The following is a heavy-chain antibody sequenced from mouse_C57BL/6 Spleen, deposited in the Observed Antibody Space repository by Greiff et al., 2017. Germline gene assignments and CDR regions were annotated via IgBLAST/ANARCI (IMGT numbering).Heavy chain of an antibody. J-gene: IGHJ4*01. CDR3: ARNWDRDAMDY. D-gene: IGHD4-1*01. CDR1: GYTFTSYW. CDR2: IDPSDSYT. V-gene: IGHV1-69*01. Sequence: QVQLQQSGAELVMPGASVKLSCKASGYTFTSYWMHWVKQRPGQGLEWIGEIDPSDSYTNYNQKFKGKSTLTVDKSSSTAYMQLSSLTSEDSAVYYCARNWDRDAMDYWGQGTSVTVSS.